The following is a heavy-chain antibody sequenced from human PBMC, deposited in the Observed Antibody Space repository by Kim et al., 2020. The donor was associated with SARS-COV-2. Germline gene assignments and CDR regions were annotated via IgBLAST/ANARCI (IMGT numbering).Heavy chain of an antibody. CDR2: IYYSGST. Sequence: SETLSLTCTVSGGSISSGGYYWSWIRQHPGKGLEWIGYIYYSGSTYYNPYLKSRVTISVDTSKNQFSLKLSSVTAADTAVYYCARVGYYDSSGYNWFDPWGQGTLVTVSS. D-gene: IGHD3-22*01. V-gene: IGHV4-31*03. CDR3: ARVGYYDSSGYNWFDP. J-gene: IGHJ5*02. CDR1: GGSISSGGYY.